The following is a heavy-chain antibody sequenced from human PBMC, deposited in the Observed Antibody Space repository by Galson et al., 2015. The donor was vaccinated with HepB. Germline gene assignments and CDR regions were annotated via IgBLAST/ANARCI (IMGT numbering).Heavy chain of an antibody. Sequence: QSGAEVKEPGESLKISCKGSGYTFSNHWIAWVRQMPGKGLEWMGIIYPGDSDTRYSSSFQGQVTMSVDKSISTAHLQWSSLKASDTAIYYCARQPENNFDILTGYYNYLDNWGQGTLVTVSS. CDR2: IYPGDSDT. CDR1: GYTFSNHW. J-gene: IGHJ4*02. CDR3: ARQPENNFDILTGYYNYLDN. D-gene: IGHD3-9*01. V-gene: IGHV5-51*01.